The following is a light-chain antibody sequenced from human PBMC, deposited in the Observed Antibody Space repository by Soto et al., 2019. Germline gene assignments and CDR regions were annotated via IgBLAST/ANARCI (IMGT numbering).Light chain of an antibody. J-gene: IGLJ7*01. CDR1: SGHSSYI. Sequence: QLVLTQSSSASASLGSSVKLTCTLSSGHSSYIIAWHQQQPGKAPRYLMKLEGSGSYNKGSGVPDRFSGSSSGADRYLTISNPQFEDEADFYFETWDSNTHLAVFGGGTPLTVL. V-gene: IGLV4-60*02. CDR3: ETWDSNTHLAV. CDR2: LEGSGSY.